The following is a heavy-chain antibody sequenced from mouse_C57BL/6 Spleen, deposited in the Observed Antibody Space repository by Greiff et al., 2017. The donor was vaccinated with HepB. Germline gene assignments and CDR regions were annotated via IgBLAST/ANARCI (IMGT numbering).Heavy chain of an antibody. CDR1: GYTFTSYW. V-gene: IGHV1-50*01. D-gene: IGHD1-1*01. CDR2: IDPSDSYT. CDR3: ARGLTTVGGDAMDY. J-gene: IGHJ4*01. Sequence: QVQLKQPGAELVKPGASVKLSCKASGYTFTSYWMQWVKQRPGQGLEWIGEIDPSDSYTNYNQKFKGKATLTVDTSSSTAYMQLSSLTSEDSAVYYCARGLTTVGGDAMDYWGQGTSVTVSS.